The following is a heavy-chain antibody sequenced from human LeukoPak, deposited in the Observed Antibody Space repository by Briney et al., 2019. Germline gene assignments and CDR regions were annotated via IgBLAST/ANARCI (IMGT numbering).Heavy chain of an antibody. J-gene: IGHJ4*02. CDR2: IYYSGST. D-gene: IGHD2-15*01. CDR1: GGSISSYY. Sequence: SETLSLTCTVSGGSISSYYWSWIRQPPGKGLEWIGYIYYSGSTNYNPSLKSRVTISVDTSKNQFSLKLSSVTAADTALYYCARTSCSGDTCYHQGLFGSWGQGTLVTVSS. CDR3: ARTSCSGDTCYHQGLFGS. V-gene: IGHV4-59*08.